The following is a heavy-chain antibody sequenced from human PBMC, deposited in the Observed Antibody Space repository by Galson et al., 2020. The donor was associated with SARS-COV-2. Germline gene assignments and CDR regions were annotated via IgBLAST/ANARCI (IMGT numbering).Heavy chain of an antibody. J-gene: IGHJ3*02. CDR2: IKQDGSER. CDR3: ARSYCGGDCPVDI. Sequence: GGSLRLSCAASGFTFSTYWMNWVRQAPGKGLEWVANIKQDGSERNYVDSVKGRFSILRDNAKNSLYLEMNSLRAEDTAVYFCARSYCGGDCPVDIWGQGTMVTVSS. V-gene: IGHV3-7*01. CDR1: GFTFSTYW. D-gene: IGHD2-21*02.